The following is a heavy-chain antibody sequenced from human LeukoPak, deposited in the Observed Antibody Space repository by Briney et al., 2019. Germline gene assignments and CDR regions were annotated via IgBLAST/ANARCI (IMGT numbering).Heavy chain of an antibody. CDR2: IYSGSSST. CDR1: GXTVSSNY. V-gene: IGHV3-53*04. D-gene: IGHD6-19*01. Sequence: SGGSLRLSCAASGXTVSSNYMSWVRQAPGKGLEWVSVIYSGSSSTYYTDSVKGRFTISRHNSKNTLYLQMNSLRAEDTAVYYCARVGSGWYDFDYWGQGTLVTVSS. CDR3: ARVGSGWYDFDY. J-gene: IGHJ4*02.